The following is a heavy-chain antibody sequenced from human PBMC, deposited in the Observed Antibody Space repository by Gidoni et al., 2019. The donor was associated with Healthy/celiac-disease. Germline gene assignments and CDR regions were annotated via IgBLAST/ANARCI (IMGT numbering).Heavy chain of an antibody. V-gene: IGHV3-23*01. Sequence: EVQLLESGGGLVQPGGSLRLSCAASGFTFSGYAMSWVRQAPGQGLEWVSAISGSGGSTYYADSVKGRFTISRDNSKNTLYLQMNSLRAEDTAVYYCAKDLRITMVRGAIDWGQGTLVTVSS. J-gene: IGHJ4*02. CDR2: ISGSGGST. CDR3: AKDLRITMVRGAID. D-gene: IGHD3-10*01. CDR1: GFTFSGYA.